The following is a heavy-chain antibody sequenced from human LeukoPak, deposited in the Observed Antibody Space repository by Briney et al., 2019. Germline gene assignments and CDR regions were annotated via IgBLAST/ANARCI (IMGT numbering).Heavy chain of an antibody. CDR3: ARDFQVDDSSGYYPTAPNY. D-gene: IGHD3-22*01. CDR2: ISYDGSNK. V-gene: IGHV3-30-3*01. CDR1: GFTFSSYA. J-gene: IGHJ4*02. Sequence: GGSLRLSCAASGFTFSSYAMHWVRQAPGKGLEWVAVISYDGSNKYYADSVKGRFTISRDNSKNTLYLQMNSLRAEDTAVYHCARDFQVDDSSGYYPTAPNYWGQGTLVTVSS.